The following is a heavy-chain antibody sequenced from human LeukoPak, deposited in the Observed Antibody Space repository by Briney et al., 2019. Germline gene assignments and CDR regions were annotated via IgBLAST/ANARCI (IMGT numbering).Heavy chain of an antibody. J-gene: IGHJ6*03. CDR3: ARRYQMSHYYYMDV. Sequence: TGGSLRLSCAASGFTVSSNYMNWVRQAPGKGLEWVSVIYSGGSTYYADSVKGRFTISRDNSKNTLYLQMNSLRAEDTAVYYCARRYQMSHYYYMDVWGKGTTVTVSS. CDR1: GFTVSSNY. D-gene: IGHD2-2*01. V-gene: IGHV3-53*01. CDR2: IYSGGST.